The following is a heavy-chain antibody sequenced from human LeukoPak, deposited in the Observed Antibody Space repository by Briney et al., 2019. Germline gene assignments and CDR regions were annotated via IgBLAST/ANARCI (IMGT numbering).Heavy chain of an antibody. J-gene: IGHJ4*02. CDR3: ASRPYCSSTSCLPDY. Sequence: GASVKVSRKASGGTFSSYTISWVRQAPGQGLEWMGRIIPILGIANYAQKFQGRVTITAGKSTSTAYMELSSLRSEDTAVYYCASRPYCSSTSCLPDYWGQGTLVTVSS. CDR2: IIPILGIA. D-gene: IGHD2-2*01. V-gene: IGHV1-69*02. CDR1: GGTFSSYT.